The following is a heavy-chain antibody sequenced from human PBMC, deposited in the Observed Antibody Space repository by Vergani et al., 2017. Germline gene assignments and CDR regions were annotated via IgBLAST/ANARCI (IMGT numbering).Heavy chain of an antibody. CDR3: ARDPRIAAAGTGSHFDY. Sequence: QVQLVQSGAEVKKPGSSVKVSCKASGGTFSSYAISWVRQAPGQGLEWMGIINPSGGSTSYAQKFQGRVTMTRDTSTSTVYMELSSLRSEDTAVYYCARDPRIAAAGTGSHFDYWGQGTLVTVSS. CDR2: INPSGGST. CDR1: GGTFSSYA. D-gene: IGHD6-13*01. V-gene: IGHV1-46*01. J-gene: IGHJ4*02.